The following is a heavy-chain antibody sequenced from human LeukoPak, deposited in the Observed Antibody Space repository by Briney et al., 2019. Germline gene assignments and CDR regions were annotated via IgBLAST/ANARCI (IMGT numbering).Heavy chain of an antibody. V-gene: IGHV4-39*07. CDR1: GGSISSSSYY. CDR3: ARVHYDFWSGSPSYYFDY. CDR2: IYYSGST. D-gene: IGHD3-3*01. J-gene: IGHJ4*02. Sequence: SETLSLTCTVSGGSISSSSYYWGWIRQPPGKGLEWIGSIYYSGSTYYNPSLKSRATISVDTSKNQFSLKLSSVTAADTAVYYCARVHYDFWSGSPSYYFDYWGQGTLVTVSS.